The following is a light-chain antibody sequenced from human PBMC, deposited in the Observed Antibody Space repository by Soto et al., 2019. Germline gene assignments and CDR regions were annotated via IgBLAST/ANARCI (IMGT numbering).Light chain of an antibody. CDR1: QSIASSY. V-gene: IGKV3-20*01. CDR2: RTF. Sequence: EIVLTQSPGTLSLSPGERATLSCRASQSIASSYLAWYQQKPGQPPRLLIYRTFNRATGIPDRFSGSGSGSDFTLTISRLEPEDFAVYFCQQFSRPPLTFGGGTKVEI. J-gene: IGKJ4*01. CDR3: QQFSRPPLT.